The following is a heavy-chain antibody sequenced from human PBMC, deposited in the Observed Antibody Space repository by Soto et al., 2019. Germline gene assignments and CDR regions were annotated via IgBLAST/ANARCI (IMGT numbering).Heavy chain of an antibody. Sequence: EVQLVESGGGLIQPGGSLRLSCAASGFTISSYYMTWVRQAPGKGLEWVSVIYTAGGTYYADSVKGRFTISRDNSKNTLYLQMNSRRAEDTAVYYCAGRGILRTGPLDYWGQGALVTVSS. V-gene: IGHV3-53*01. J-gene: IGHJ4*02. CDR1: GFTISSYY. CDR2: IYTAGGT. CDR3: AGRGILRTGPLDY. D-gene: IGHD6-13*01.